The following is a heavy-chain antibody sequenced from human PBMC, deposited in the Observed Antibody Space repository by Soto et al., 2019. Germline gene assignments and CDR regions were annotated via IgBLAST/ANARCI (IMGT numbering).Heavy chain of an antibody. D-gene: IGHD3-3*01. J-gene: IGHJ6*02. Sequence: HPGGSLRLSCAASGFTFSSYAMHWVRQAPGKGLEWVAVISYNGSNKYYADSVKGRFTISRDNSKNTLYLQMNSLRAEDTAVYYCARDRATIFGVEPYPAYYYGMDVWGQGTTVTVSS. V-gene: IGHV3-30-3*01. CDR1: GFTFSSYA. CDR2: ISYNGSNK. CDR3: ARDRATIFGVEPYPAYYYGMDV.